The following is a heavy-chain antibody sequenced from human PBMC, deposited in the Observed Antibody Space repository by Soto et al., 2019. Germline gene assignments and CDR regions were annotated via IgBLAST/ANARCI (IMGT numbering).Heavy chain of an antibody. V-gene: IGHV3-30*03. J-gene: IGHJ4*02. D-gene: IGHD3-10*01. CDR1: GFTFSSYG. CDR2: ISYDGSLQ. CDR3: ATDRGFGHASVPYS. Sequence: QAQLVESGGGVVQPGRSLRLSCAASGFTFSSYGMHWARQAPGTGLEWVAVISYDGSLQHYADSVKGRFTISRDNSKNMQILQMTSLRAADTAVYYCATDRGFGHASVPYSWGPGTLVSVSS.